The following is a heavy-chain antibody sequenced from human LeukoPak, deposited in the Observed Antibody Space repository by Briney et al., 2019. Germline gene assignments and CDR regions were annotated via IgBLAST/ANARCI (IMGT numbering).Heavy chain of an antibody. CDR2: FDPEDGET. V-gene: IGHV1-24*01. Sequence: GGSLRLSCAASGFTFSSYGMHWVRQAPGKGLEWMGGFDPEDGETIYAQKFQGRVTMTEDTSTDTAYMELSSLRSEDTAVYYCATDHVRYYYYGVDVWGQGTTVTVSS. CDR1: GFTFSSYG. CDR3: ATDHVRYYYYGVDV. D-gene: IGHD2-8*01. J-gene: IGHJ6*02.